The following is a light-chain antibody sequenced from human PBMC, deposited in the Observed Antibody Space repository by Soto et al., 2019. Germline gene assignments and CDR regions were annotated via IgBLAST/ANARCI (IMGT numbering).Light chain of an antibody. CDR2: DAS. Sequence: DIQMTQSPSTLSASVGDSVTITCRASQSISSWLAWYQQKPGKAPKLLIYDASNLESGVPSRFSGSGSGTEFTLAISSLQPDDFATYYCQQYNNYPRTFGQGTKVDI. CDR3: QQYNNYPRT. CDR1: QSISSW. V-gene: IGKV1-5*01. J-gene: IGKJ1*01.